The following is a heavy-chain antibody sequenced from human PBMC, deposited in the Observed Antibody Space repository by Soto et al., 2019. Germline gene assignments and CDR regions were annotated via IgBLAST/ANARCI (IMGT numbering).Heavy chain of an antibody. CDR1: GFTFRDYW. CDR3: AKDQLDYSPPDY. Sequence: GGSLRLSSAASGFTFRDYWMIWVRQEPGKGLEWVSAISGSGGSTYYADSVKGRFTISRDNSKNTLYLQMNSLRAEDTAVYYCAKDQLDYSPPDYLVQGTLVTVSS. D-gene: IGHD2-15*01. V-gene: IGHV3-23*01. J-gene: IGHJ4*02. CDR2: ISGSGGST.